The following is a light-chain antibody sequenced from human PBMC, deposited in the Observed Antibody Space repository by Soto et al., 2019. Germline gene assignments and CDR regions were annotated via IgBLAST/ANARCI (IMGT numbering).Light chain of an antibody. J-gene: IGKJ2*01. CDR3: QQSYSSPYT. CDR2: TTS. CDR1: HSISTY. Sequence: DLQLTQSPSSLSASVGDRVTITCRASHSISTYLNWYQQKPGKAPSLLIYTTSSLQSGVPSRFSGGGSGTDFTLTIGGLQPADFASYYCQQSYSSPYTFGLGTKVQIK. V-gene: IGKV1-39*01.